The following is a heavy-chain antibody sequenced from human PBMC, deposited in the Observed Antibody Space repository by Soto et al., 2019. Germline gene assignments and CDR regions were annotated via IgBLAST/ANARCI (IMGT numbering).Heavy chain of an antibody. CDR1: GYTFINYY. D-gene: IGHD3-16*01. J-gene: IGHJ6*02. V-gene: IGHV1-46*01. Sequence: ASVNVSCKSSGYTFINYYVHWVRQAPGQGLEWMGMINPSGGRTTYPQKFQGRVTMTRDTSTSTVYVELSSLRSDDTAVFYCAREKASTSLLTHYFYAYGVRGQVTTFTVSS. CDR2: INPSGGRT. CDR3: AREKASTSLLTHYFYAYGV.